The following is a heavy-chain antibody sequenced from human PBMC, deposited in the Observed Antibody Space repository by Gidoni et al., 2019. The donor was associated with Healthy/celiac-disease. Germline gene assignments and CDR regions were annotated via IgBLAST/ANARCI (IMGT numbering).Heavy chain of an antibody. CDR2: TYYRSKCYN. V-gene: IGHV6-1*01. J-gene: IGHJ4*02. D-gene: IGHD3-22*01. CDR3: ARAPSYYYDSSGYYSNYYFDY. Sequence: QVQLQQSGPGLVNPSQTLSLNCSISGDSVSSNSAAWNWIRQSPSRGLEWLGRTYYRSKCYNDYAVSVKSRITINPDTSKNQFSLQLNSVTPEDTAVYYCARAPSYYYDSSGYYSNYYFDYWGQGTLVTVSS. CDR1: GDSVSSNSAA.